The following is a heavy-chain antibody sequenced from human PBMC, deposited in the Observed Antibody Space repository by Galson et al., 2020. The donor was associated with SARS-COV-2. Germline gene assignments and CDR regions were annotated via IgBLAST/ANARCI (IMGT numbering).Heavy chain of an antibody. CDR3: TRDYGC. D-gene: IGHD6-19*01. CDR2: ISNNSSTSPYI. Sequence: GGSLRLSCAVSGFTLRSHTMNWVRQPPRKGLEWVSSISNNSSTSPYIYYADSVKGRFSISRDNSRNSVYLQTTSLRVEDTGLYFCTRDYGCWGQGTLVTVSS. CDR1: GFTLRSHT. J-gene: IGHJ4*02. V-gene: IGHV3-21*01.